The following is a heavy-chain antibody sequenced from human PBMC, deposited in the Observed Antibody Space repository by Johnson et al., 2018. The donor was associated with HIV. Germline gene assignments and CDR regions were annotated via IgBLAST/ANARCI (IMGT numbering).Heavy chain of an antibody. CDR2: ISGSGFDT. CDR1: GFTFSSYG. J-gene: IGHJ3*02. D-gene: IGHD7-27*01. Sequence: VLLVESGGGLVQPGGSLRLSCAASGFTFSSYGMHWVRQAPGKGLEWLSYISGSGFDTYYADSVKGRFTISRDNAKNSLYLQMNSLRAEDTAVYYCASELGIRLDAFDIWGQGTMVTVSS. V-gene: IGHV3-48*04. CDR3: ASELGIRLDAFDI.